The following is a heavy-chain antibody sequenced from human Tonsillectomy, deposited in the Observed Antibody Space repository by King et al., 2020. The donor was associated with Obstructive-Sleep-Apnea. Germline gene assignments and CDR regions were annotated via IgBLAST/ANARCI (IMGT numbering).Heavy chain of an antibody. CDR2: IDWDDDK. CDR3: TRTNRYFSGSYSKGGFDY. J-gene: IGHJ4*02. Sequence: TLKESGPALAKPTQTLTLTCTFSGFSLSTSGMCVSWIRQPPGKALEWLARIDWDDDKYYSTSLKTRLTISKDTSKNQVVLTMTNMDPVDTATYYCTRTNRYFSGSYSKGGFDYWGQGILVTVSS. D-gene: IGHD3-10*01. CDR1: GFSLSTSGMC. V-gene: IGHV2-70*11.